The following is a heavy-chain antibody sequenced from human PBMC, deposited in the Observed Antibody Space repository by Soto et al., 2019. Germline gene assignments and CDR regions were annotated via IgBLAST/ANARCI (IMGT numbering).Heavy chain of an antibody. CDR3: AKIPHSSSWYLDAFDI. CDR2: ISGSGGST. D-gene: IGHD6-13*01. J-gene: IGHJ3*02. Sequence: EVQLLESGGGLVQPGGSLRLSCAASGFTFSSYAMSWVRQAPGKGLVWVSAISGSGGSTYYADSVKGRFTISRDKSKDTLYLQMNSLRAADTAVYYCAKIPHSSSWYLDAFDIWGQGTMVTVSS. CDR1: GFTFSSYA. V-gene: IGHV3-23*01.